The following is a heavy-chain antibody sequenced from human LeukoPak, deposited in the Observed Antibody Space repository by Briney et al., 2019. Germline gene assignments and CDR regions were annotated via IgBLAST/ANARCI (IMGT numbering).Heavy chain of an antibody. CDR2: IYYTGST. CDR1: GGSISSGGYY. D-gene: IGHD4-23*01. J-gene: IGHJ6*03. CDR3: ARWFPVTRPSTYYYYYMDV. Sequence: PSETLSLTCAVYGGSISSGGYYWGWIRQPPGKGLEWIGSIYYTGSTYYNPSLKSRVTISVDTSKNQFSLKLSSVTAADTAVYYCARWFPVTRPSTYYYYYMDVWGKGTTVTISS. V-gene: IGHV4-39*07.